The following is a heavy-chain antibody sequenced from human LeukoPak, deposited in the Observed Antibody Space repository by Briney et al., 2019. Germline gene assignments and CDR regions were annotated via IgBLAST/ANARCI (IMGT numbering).Heavy chain of an antibody. CDR2: ISSSSSYI. CDR3: ARDPMVRGVIRYFDY. D-gene: IGHD3-10*01. CDR1: GITFSSYS. Sequence: GGSLRLSCAASGITFSSYSMNWVRQAPGKGLEWVSSISSSSSYIYYADSVKGRFTISRDNAKNSLYLQMNSLRAEDTAVYYCARDPMVRGVIRYFDYWGQGTLVTVSS. V-gene: IGHV3-21*01. J-gene: IGHJ4*02.